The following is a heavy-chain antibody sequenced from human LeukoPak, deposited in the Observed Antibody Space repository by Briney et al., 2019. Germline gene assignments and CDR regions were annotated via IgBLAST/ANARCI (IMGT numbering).Heavy chain of an antibody. Sequence: GGSLRLSCEASGFTFSSYAMSWVRQAPGKGLEWVSAISGSGGSTYYAGSVKGRFTISRDNSKNTLYLQMNSLRAEDTAVYYCAKELGSGSYIEWNYFDHWGQGTLVTVSS. CDR1: GFTFSSYA. CDR2: ISGSGGST. D-gene: IGHD1-26*01. V-gene: IGHV3-23*01. J-gene: IGHJ4*02. CDR3: AKELGSGSYIEWNYFDH.